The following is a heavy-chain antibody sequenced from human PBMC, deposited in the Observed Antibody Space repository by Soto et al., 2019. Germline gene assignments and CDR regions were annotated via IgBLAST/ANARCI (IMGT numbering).Heavy chain of an antibody. Sequence: LRLSCAASGFTFSSYGMHWVRQAPGKGLEWVAVISYDGSNKYYADSVKGRFTISRDNSKNTLYLQMNSLRAEDTAVYYCAKALIAAADAFDIWGQGTMVTVSS. CDR1: GFTFSSYG. J-gene: IGHJ3*02. CDR3: AKALIAAADAFDI. D-gene: IGHD6-25*01. V-gene: IGHV3-30*18. CDR2: ISYDGSNK.